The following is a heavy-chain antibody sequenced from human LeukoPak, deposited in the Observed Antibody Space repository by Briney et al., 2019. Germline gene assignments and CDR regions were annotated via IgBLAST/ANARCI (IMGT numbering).Heavy chain of an antibody. CDR3: ARAYSSSSGGDAFDS. D-gene: IGHD6-6*01. CDR2: ISSSSSTI. Sequence: GGSLRLSCAASGFTFNSYNMNWVRQAPGKGLEWVSYISSSSSTIYYADSVKGRFTISRDSAKTSLFLQMDSLRDEDTAVYYCARAYSSSSGGDAFDSWGLGTLVTVSS. J-gene: IGHJ3*02. CDR1: GFTFNSYN. V-gene: IGHV3-48*02.